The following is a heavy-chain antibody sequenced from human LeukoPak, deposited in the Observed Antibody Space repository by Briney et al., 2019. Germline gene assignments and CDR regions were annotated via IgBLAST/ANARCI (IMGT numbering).Heavy chain of an antibody. CDR2: ISAYNGNT. CDR1: GYTFTSYG. V-gene: IGHV1-18*01. CDR3: ARNGYDFWSGDISEDAFDI. J-gene: IGHJ3*02. Sequence: ASVKVSCKASGYTFTSYGISWVRQAPGQGLEWMGWISAYNGNTNYARKLQGRVTMTTDTSTSTAYMELRSLRSDDTVVYYCARNGYDFWSGDISEDAFDIWGQGTMVTVSS. D-gene: IGHD3-3*01.